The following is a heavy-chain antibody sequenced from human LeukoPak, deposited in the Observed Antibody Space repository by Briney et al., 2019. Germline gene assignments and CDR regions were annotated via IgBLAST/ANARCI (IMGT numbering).Heavy chain of an antibody. Sequence: GGSLRLSCAASGFTFSSYAMSWVRQAPGKGLEWVSAISGSGGSTYYADSVKGRFTISRDNSKNTLYLQMNNLRAEDTAVYYCAKSPGHIVVVTVDYWGQGTLVTVSS. CDR1: GFTFSSYA. CDR2: ISGSGGST. J-gene: IGHJ4*02. CDR3: AKSPGHIVVVTVDY. V-gene: IGHV3-23*01. D-gene: IGHD2-21*02.